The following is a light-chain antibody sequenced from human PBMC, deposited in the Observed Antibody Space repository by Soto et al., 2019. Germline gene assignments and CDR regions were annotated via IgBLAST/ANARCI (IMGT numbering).Light chain of an antibody. J-gene: IGKJ1*01. CDR3: QHYGYPQWT. V-gene: IGKV3-20*01. Sequence: EIVLTQSPGTLSLSPGERATLSCRASHRVSGNSLAWYQQKPGQPPRLLIYGVSTRATGIPDRFSGSGSGTEFALTISRLEPEDFAVYICQHYGYPQWTFGPGTKVEIK. CDR1: HRVSGNS. CDR2: GVS.